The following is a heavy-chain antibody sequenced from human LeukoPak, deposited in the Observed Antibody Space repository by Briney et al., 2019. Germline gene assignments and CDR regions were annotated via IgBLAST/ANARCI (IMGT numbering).Heavy chain of an antibody. D-gene: IGHD2-15*01. V-gene: IGHV3-30*18. Sequence: PGGSLRLSCAASGFTFSSYGMHWVRQAPGKGLEWVAVISYDGSNKYYADSVKGRFTISRDNSENTLYLQMNSLRAEDTAVYYCAKESWLSCSGGSCYFSYYMDVWGKGTTVTVSS. CDR1: GFTFSSYG. CDR2: ISYDGSNK. J-gene: IGHJ6*03. CDR3: AKESWLSCSGGSCYFSYYMDV.